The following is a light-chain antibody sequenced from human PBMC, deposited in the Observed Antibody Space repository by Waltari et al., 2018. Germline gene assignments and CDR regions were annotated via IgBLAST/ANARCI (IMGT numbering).Light chain of an antibody. J-gene: IGLJ2*01. Sequence: QSVLTQPPSVSGAPGQRVTIPCTGTSSNIRAGFAFHWYQQHSGTAPKLLIEGSTYRPSGVPDRFSGDKSGTSASLAITGLQAEDDAYYYCQSYDSDLRGVFGGGTKLTVL. CDR2: GST. V-gene: IGLV1-40*01. CDR1: SSNIRAGFA. CDR3: QSYDSDLRGV.